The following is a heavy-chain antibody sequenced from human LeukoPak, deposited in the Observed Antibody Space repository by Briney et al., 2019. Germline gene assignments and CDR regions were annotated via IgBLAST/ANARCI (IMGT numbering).Heavy chain of an antibody. CDR2: INAGNGNT. V-gene: IGHV1-3*01. J-gene: IGHJ6*02. CDR1: GYTFTNYA. Sequence: ASVQVSCKASGYTFTNYAMHWVRQAPGQRLEWMGWINAGNGNTKFSQKFQGRVTITRDTSASTAYMELSSLRSEDTAVYYCARDDIAAAALYYSGMDVWGQGTTVTVSS. CDR3: ARDDIAAAALYYSGMDV. D-gene: IGHD6-13*01.